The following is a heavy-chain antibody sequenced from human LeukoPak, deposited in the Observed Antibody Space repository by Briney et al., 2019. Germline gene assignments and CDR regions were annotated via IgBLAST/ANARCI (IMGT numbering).Heavy chain of an antibody. CDR2: ISGSGGST. J-gene: IGHJ6*02. V-gene: IGHV3-23*01. Sequence: GGSLRLSCAASGFTFSSYAMSWVRQAPGKGLEWVSAISGSGGSTYYADSVKGRFTISRDNSKNTLYLQMNSLRAEDAAVYYCAKDLMTLGYYYGMDVWGQGTTVTVSS. CDR3: AKDLMTLGYYYGMDV. CDR1: GFTFSSYA. D-gene: IGHD3-16*01.